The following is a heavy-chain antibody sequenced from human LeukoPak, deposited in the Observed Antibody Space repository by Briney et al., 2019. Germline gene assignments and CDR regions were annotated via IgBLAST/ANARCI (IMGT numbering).Heavy chain of an antibody. D-gene: IGHD2-15*01. CDR3: GRDALVGYLSFYYMDV. J-gene: IGHJ6*03. Sequence: SETLSLTCTVSGGPIISHYWTWIRQSPVKGLEWIGDISNSGSTSYNPSLKSRVTISIDTSKNQFSLKLSSATAADTAVYYCGRDALVGYLSFYYMDVWGKGTTVTVSS. CDR1: GGPIISHY. V-gene: IGHV4-59*11. CDR2: ISNSGST.